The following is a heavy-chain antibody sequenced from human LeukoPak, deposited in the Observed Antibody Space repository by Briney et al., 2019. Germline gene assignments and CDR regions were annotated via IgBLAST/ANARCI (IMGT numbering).Heavy chain of an antibody. V-gene: IGHV3-21*01. CDR3: ARDALGALGY. J-gene: IGHJ4*02. CDR1: GFTFSSYS. Sequence: GGSLRLSCAASGFTFSSYSMNWVRQAPGKGLEWVSSISSSSSYIYYADSVKGRLTISRDNAKNSLYLQMNSLRAEDTAVYYCARDALGALGYWGQGTLVTVSS. D-gene: IGHD3-16*01. CDR2: ISSSSSYI.